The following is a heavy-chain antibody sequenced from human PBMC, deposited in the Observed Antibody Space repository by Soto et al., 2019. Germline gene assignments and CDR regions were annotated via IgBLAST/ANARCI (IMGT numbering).Heavy chain of an antibody. CDR3: ARRNPDSSGYYYFDY. Sequence: SETLSLTCTVSGGSISSYYWSWIRQPPGKGLEWIGYIYYSGSTNYNPSLKSRVTISVDTSKNQFSLKLSSVTAADTAVYYCARRNPDSSGYYYFDYWGQGTLVTVSS. D-gene: IGHD3-22*01. V-gene: IGHV4-59*08. CDR2: IYYSGST. J-gene: IGHJ4*02. CDR1: GGSISSYY.